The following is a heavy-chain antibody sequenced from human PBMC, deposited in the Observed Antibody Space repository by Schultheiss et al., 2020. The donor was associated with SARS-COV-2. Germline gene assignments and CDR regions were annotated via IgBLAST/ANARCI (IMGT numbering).Heavy chain of an antibody. CDR1: GFNVTGNY. D-gene: IGHD6-13*01. V-gene: IGHV3-33*06. CDR2: IWYDGSNK. J-gene: IGHJ4*02. CDR3: AKRAQQLPTELIDY. Sequence: GGSLRLSCAASGFNVTGNYMTWVRQAPGKGLEWVAVIWYDGSNKYYADSVKGRFTISRDNSKNTLYLQMNSLRAEDTAVYYCAKRAQQLPTELIDYWGQGTLVTVSS.